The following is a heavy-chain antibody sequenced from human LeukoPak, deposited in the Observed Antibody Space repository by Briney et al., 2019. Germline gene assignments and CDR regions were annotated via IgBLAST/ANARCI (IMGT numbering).Heavy chain of an antibody. D-gene: IGHD1-7*01. CDR1: GYTFTRYD. Sequence: GASVKVSCKASGYTFTRYDINRVRQATGQGLEWMGWMNPNSGNTGYAQKFQGRVTITRNTSISTAYMELSSLRSEDTAVYYCARGINWNYPIDYFYYYMDVWGEGTTVTVSS. J-gene: IGHJ6*03. CDR3: ARGINWNYPIDYFYYYMDV. CDR2: MNPNSGNT. V-gene: IGHV1-8*03.